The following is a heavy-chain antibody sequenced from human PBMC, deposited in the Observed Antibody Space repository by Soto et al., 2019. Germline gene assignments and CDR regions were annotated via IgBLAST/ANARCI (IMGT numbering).Heavy chain of an antibody. CDR2: IIPIFGTA. V-gene: IGHV1-69*01. Sequence: QVQLVQSGAEVKKPGSSVKVSCKSSGGTFSSYAISWVRQAPGQGLEWMGGIIPIFGTATYAQKFQGRVTIPADESTSTAYTELSSLRSEDTAVYYCARGYSSSWYGLYYGMDVWGQGTTVTVSS. CDR3: ARGYSSSWYGLYYGMDV. J-gene: IGHJ6*02. D-gene: IGHD6-13*01. CDR1: GGTFSSYA.